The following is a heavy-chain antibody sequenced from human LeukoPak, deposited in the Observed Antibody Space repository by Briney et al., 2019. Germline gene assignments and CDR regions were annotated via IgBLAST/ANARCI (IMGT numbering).Heavy chain of an antibody. Sequence: PGGSLRLSCAASGFTFSSYGMSWVSQAPGKGLEWVSTISGSGGSTYYADSVKGRFTISRDNSKKMLYLQMNSLRAEDTAVYYCAKFGSGWYEDFDYWGQGTLVTVSS. CDR1: GFTFSSYG. D-gene: IGHD6-19*01. CDR2: ISGSGGST. J-gene: IGHJ4*02. V-gene: IGHV3-23*01. CDR3: AKFGSGWYEDFDY.